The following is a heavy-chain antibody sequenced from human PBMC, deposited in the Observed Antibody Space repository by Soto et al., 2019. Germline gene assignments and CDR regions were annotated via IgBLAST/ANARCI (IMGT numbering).Heavy chain of an antibody. D-gene: IGHD5-18*01. V-gene: IGHV1-3*01. Sequence: ASVKVSCKASGYTFTSYAMHWVRQAPGQRLEWMGWINAGNGNTKYSQKFQGRVTITRDTSASTAYMELSSLRSEDTAVYYCTRQQYSYGYYHFDYWGQGTLVTVSS. CDR2: INAGNGNT. CDR3: TRQQYSYGYYHFDY. J-gene: IGHJ4*02. CDR1: GYTFTSYA.